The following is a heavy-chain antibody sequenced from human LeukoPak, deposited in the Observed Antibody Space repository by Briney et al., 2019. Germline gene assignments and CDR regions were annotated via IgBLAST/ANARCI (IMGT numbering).Heavy chain of an antibody. CDR2: IKQDGSAR. CDR3: ASGTNRGGIAAAGTLGDY. Sequence: GGSLRLSCVGSGFTFSTYWMTWVRQAPGKGLECVANIKQDGSARYFVDSVKGRFTISRDNAKNSLYLQMNSLRAEDTAVYYCASGTNRGGIAAAGTLGDYWGQGTLVTVSS. J-gene: IGHJ4*02. CDR1: GFTFSTYW. V-gene: IGHV3-7*05. D-gene: IGHD6-13*01.